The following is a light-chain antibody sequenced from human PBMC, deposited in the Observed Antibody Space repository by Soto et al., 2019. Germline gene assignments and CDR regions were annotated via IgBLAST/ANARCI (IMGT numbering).Light chain of an antibody. CDR3: QQYNNWPLT. J-gene: IGKJ4*01. CDR2: GAS. CDR1: QSVSSN. Sequence: EIVMTQSPATLSVSPGERATLSCRASQSVSSNLAWYQQKPGQATRLLIYGASTRATGIPARFSGSGSGTEFTLTISSLQSEDCAVYYCQQYNNWPLTFGGGTKVEIK. V-gene: IGKV3-15*01.